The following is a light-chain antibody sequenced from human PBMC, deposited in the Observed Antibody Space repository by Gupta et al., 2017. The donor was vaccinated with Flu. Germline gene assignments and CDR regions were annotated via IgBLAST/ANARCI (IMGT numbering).Light chain of an antibody. CDR2: GAS. V-gene: IGKV3-20*01. Sequence: GTLSLAPGERATPSCRASQSVSSSYLAWYQQKPGQAPRLLIYGASSRATGIPDRFSGSGSGTDFTLTISRLEPEDFAVYYCQQYGSSPLTFGQGTRLEIK. CDR1: QSVSSSY. J-gene: IGKJ5*01. CDR3: QQYGSSPLT.